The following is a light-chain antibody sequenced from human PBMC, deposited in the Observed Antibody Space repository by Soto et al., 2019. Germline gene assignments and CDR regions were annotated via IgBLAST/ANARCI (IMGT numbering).Light chain of an antibody. V-gene: IGLV1-51*01. CDR3: GSWDSSLSAYV. J-gene: IGLJ1*01. CDR2: DDN. Sequence: QSVLTQPPSASGTPGQRVTISCSGSSSNIGGNSVSWYQQLPGTAPKLLIYDDNKRPSGIPDRFSGSKSGTSATLGITGFQTGDEADYYCGSWDSSLSAYVFGPGTKVTVL. CDR1: SSNIGGNS.